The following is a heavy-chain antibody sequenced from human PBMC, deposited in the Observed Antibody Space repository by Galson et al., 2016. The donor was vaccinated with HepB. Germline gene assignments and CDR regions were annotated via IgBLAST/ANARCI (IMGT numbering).Heavy chain of an antibody. D-gene: IGHD1-1*01. J-gene: IGHJ4*02. Sequence: SLRLSCAASGFVSSNFGLSWVRQAPGRGLEWVASISTRRTTYYSDSVQGRFTISRDNSNNTLYLQMNGLRAEDPAVYYCAKERLVRRIFDHWGQGTLLTVSS. CDR2: ISTRRTT. CDR3: AKERLVRRIFDH. CDR1: GFVSSNFG. V-gene: IGHV3-23*01.